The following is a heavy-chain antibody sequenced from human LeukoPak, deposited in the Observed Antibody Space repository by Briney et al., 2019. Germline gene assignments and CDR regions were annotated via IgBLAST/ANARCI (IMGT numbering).Heavy chain of an antibody. V-gene: IGHV3-48*03. CDR1: GFTFSSYE. J-gene: IGHJ4*02. CDR3: AKGGYCSSTSCYKAIDY. CDR2: ISSSGSTI. D-gene: IGHD2-2*02. Sequence: GGSLRLSCAASGFTFSSYEMNWVRQAPGKGLEWVSYISSSGSTIYYADSVKGRFTISRDNSKNTLYLQMNSLRAEDTAVYYCAKGGYCSSTSCYKAIDYWGQGTLVTVSS.